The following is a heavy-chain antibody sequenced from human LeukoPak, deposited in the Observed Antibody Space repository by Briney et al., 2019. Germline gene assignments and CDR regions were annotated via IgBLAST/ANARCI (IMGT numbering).Heavy chain of an antibody. D-gene: IGHD5-18*01. CDR2: IIPIFGTA. V-gene: IGHV1-69*13. CDR3: ARVADTAVFYMDV. CDR1: GGTFSSYA. Sequence: GASVQVTCKASGGTFSSYAISWVRQAPGQGLEWMGGIIPIFGTANYAQKFQGRVTITADESTSTAYMELSSLRSEDTAVYYCARVADTAVFYMDVWGKGTTVTVSS. J-gene: IGHJ6*03.